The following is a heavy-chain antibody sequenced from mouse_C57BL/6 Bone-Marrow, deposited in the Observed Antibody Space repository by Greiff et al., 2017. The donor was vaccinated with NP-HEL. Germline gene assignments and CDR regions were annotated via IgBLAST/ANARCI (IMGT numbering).Heavy chain of an antibody. D-gene: IGHD1-1*01. CDR2: IWTGGGT. J-gene: IGHJ4*01. CDR1: GFSLTSYA. V-gene: IGHV2-9-1*01. CDR3: ATQITTVVENYAMDY. Sequence: VMLVESGPGLVAPSQSLSITCTVSGFSLTSYAISWVRQPPGKGLEWLGVIWTGGGTNYNSALKSRLSISKDNSKSQVFLKMNSLQTDDTARYYCATQITTVVENYAMDYWGQGTSVTVSS.